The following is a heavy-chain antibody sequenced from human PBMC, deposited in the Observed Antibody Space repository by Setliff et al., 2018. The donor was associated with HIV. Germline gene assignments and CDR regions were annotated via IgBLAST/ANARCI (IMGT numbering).Heavy chain of an antibody. Sequence: SETLSLTCTVSGGSISSGSYYWSWIRQPAGKGLEWIGRIYTSGSTNYNPSLKSRVTISVDKSKNQFSLKLSSVTAADTAVYYCARVVQDSYDSSAPTYYFDYWGQGTLVTV. CDR1: GGSISSGSYY. D-gene: IGHD3-22*01. V-gene: IGHV4-61*02. J-gene: IGHJ4*02. CDR2: IYTSGST. CDR3: ARVVQDSYDSSAPTYYFDY.